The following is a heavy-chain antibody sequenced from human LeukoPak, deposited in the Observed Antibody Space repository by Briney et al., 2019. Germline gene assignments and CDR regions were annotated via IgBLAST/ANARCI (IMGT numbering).Heavy chain of an antibody. CDR2: ISSSSSTI. CDR1: GFTFSSYS. V-gene: IGHV3-48*04. D-gene: IGHD3-22*01. J-gene: IGHJ4*02. Sequence: GGSLRLSCAASGFTFSSYSMNWVRQAPGKGLEWVSYISSSSSTIYYADSVKGRFTISRDNAKNSLYLQMNSLRAEDTAVYYCARDPPKYYYDSSGHLDYWGQGTLVTVSS. CDR3: ARDPPKYYYDSSGHLDY.